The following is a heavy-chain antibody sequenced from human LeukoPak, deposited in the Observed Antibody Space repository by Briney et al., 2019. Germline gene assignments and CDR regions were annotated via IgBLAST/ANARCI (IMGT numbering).Heavy chain of an antibody. Sequence: ASVKVSCKASGYTFTGYYMHWVRQAPGQGLEWMGWLSAYNANTNYAQKLQGRVTMTTDTSTSTAYMELRSLGSDDTAVYYCARDKDIVVVVAAMRPPNGAITRDPPSHAFDIWGQGTMVTVSS. CDR3: ARDKDIVVVVAAMRPPNGAITRDPPSHAFDI. CDR1: GYTFTGYY. V-gene: IGHV1-18*04. J-gene: IGHJ3*02. D-gene: IGHD2-15*01. CDR2: LSAYNANT.